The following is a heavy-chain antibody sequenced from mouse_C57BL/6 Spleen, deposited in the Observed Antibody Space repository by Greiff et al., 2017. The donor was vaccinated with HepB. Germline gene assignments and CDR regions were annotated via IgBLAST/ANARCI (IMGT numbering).Heavy chain of an antibody. D-gene: IGHD2-1*01. J-gene: IGHJ2*01. CDR1: GYAFSSSW. Sequence: VQLQQSGPELVKPGASVKISCKASGYAFSSSWMNWVKQRPGKGLEWIGRIYPGDGDTNYNGKFKGKATLTADKSSSTAYMQLSSLTSEDSAVYFCARDSIYYGNYGYWGQGTTLTVSS. V-gene: IGHV1-82*01. CDR3: ARDSIYYGNYGY. CDR2: IYPGDGDT.